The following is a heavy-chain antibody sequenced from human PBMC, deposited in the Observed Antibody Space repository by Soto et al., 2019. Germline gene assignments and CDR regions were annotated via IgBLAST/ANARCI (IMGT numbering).Heavy chain of an antibody. D-gene: IGHD4-17*01. CDR2: ISGSGGST. V-gene: IGHV3-23*01. CDR3: AKNGDYESVEIDY. J-gene: IGHJ4*02. CDR1: GFTFSSYA. Sequence: GGSLRLSCAASGFTFSSYAMSWVRQAPGKGLEWVSAISGSGGSTYYADSVKGRFTISRDNSKNTLYLQMNILRAEDTAVYYSAKNGDYESVEIDYWGQGTLVTVSS.